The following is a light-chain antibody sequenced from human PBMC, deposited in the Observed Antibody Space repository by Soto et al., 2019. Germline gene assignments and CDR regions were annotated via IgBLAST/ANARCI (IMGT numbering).Light chain of an antibody. CDR2: GAS. CDR3: QQYGGSTRT. CDR1: QSVTTQ. V-gene: IGKV3-20*01. J-gene: IGKJ1*01. Sequence: IVLTHSPGTLSLSPWERATLSFRASQSVTTQLAWYQQKPGQAPRLIIHGASSRATGVPDRITGSGSGTDFTLSISRLEPEDFAVYYCQQYGGSTRTFGQGTKVDIK.